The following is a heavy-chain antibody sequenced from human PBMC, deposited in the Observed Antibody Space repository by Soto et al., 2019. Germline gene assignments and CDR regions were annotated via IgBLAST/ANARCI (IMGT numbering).Heavy chain of an antibody. CDR2: IIPIFGTA. D-gene: IGHD6-13*01. CDR1: GGTFSSYA. J-gene: IGHJ5*02. CDR3: ARGNVAAAGTTNNWFDP. V-gene: IGHV1-69*12. Sequence: QVQLVQSGAEVKKPGSSVKVSCKASGGTFSSYAISWVRQAPGQGLEWMGGIIPIFGTANYAQKFQGRVTITADESTSTAYMELSSLRSEDTAVYYCARGNVAAAGTTNNWFDPWGQGTLVTVSS.